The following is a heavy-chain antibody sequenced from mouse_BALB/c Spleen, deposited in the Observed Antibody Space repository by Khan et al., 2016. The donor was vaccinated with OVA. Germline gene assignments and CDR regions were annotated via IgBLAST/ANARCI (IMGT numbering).Heavy chain of an antibody. Sequence: EVQLKQSGPELVKPGASVKISCKASGYSFTGYFMNWVMQSHGKSLEWIGRINPHFGETFYYQKFKGKAILTVDESSSTVHMELRSLATEDSAVYYCARKNGSDVDYWGQGTTLTVSS. V-gene: IGHV1-20*02. D-gene: IGHD1-1*01. CDR3: ARKNGSDVDY. CDR2: INPHFGET. J-gene: IGHJ2*01. CDR1: GYSFTGYF.